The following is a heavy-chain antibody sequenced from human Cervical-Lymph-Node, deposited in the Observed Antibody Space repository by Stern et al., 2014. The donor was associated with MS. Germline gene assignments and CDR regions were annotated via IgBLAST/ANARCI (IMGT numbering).Heavy chain of an antibody. D-gene: IGHD3-3*01. V-gene: IGHV2-70*04. CDR2: IYCDDDK. Sequence: QDTLKESGPALVKPTQTLTLTCTFSGFSLSTSGMRVSWIRQPPGKALEWLARIYCDDDKFYSTYLQNRLTISKDNSQKQAVLKLTNMNPVDTATYYCARSPPYYEFWNDYYYFDYWGQGTLVAVSS. J-gene: IGHJ4*02. CDR1: GFSLSTSGMR. CDR3: ARSPPYYEFWNDYYYFDY.